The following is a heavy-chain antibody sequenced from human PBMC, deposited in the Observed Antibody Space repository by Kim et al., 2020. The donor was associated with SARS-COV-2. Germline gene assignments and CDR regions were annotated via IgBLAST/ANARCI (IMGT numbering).Heavy chain of an antibody. CDR2: GST. J-gene: IGHJ4*02. V-gene: IGHV4-34*01. D-gene: IGHD5-18*01. Sequence: GSTNYNPSLKSRVTISVDTSKNQFSLKLSSVTAADTAVYYCAARGYSLDYWGQGTLVTVSS. CDR3: AARGYSLDY.